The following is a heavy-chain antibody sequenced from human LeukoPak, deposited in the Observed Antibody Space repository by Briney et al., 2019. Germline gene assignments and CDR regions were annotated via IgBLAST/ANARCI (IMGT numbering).Heavy chain of an antibody. V-gene: IGHV4-31*03. D-gene: IGHD6-13*01. Sequence: PSQTLSLTCTVSGGSISSGGYYWSWIRQHPGKGLEWIGYIYYSGSTYYNPSLKSRVTISVDTSKNQFSLKLSSVTAADTAVHYCAGIAAAGTWLDYWGQGTLVTVSS. CDR2: IYYSGST. CDR3: AGIAAAGTWLDY. CDR1: GGSISSGGYY. J-gene: IGHJ4*02.